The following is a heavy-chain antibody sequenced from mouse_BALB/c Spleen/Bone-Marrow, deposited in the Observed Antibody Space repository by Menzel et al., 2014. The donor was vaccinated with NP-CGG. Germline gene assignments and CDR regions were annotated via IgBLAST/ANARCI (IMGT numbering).Heavy chain of an antibody. CDR2: INPYNGHP. V-gene: IGHV1-37*01. J-gene: IGHJ3*01. D-gene: IGHD2-4*01. CDR1: GYSFTGYF. Sequence: VQLQQSGPELVKPGASVKISCKASGYSFTGYFMNWMKQSHGKSLEWIGRINPYNGHPFYNQKFKGKATLTVDKSSSTAHMELLSLTSEDSAVYYCGRGNYDYDSWFGYWGQGTLVTVSA. CDR3: GRGNYDYDSWFGY.